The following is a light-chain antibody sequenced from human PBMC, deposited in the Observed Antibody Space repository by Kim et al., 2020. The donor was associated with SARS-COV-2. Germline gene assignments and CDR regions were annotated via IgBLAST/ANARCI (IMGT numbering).Light chain of an antibody. CDR2: YVN. CDR3: SSYAANNILI. Sequence: QSVAISCTGTSSYVGAYKYVSWYQQHQGKVPKLLIYYVNKRPSEVPDRFSGSKSGNTASLTVSGLQAEDEATYYGSSYAANNILIFGGGTKLTVL. J-gene: IGLJ2*01. CDR1: SSYVGAYKY. V-gene: IGLV2-8*01.